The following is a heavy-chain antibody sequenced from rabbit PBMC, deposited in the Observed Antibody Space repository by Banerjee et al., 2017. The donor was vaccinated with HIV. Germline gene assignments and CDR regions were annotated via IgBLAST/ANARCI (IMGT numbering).Heavy chain of an antibody. CDR3: AKDSGYDDYAYDP. J-gene: IGHJ2*02. V-gene: IGHV1S40*01. D-gene: IGHD2-1*01. Sequence: WAKGRFTIYKTSSTTVTLQMTSLTAADTATYFCAKDSGYDDYAYDPWGQGTLVTVS.